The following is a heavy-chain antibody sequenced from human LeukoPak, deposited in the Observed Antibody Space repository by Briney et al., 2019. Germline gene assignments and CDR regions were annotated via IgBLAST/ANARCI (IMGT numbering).Heavy chain of an antibody. V-gene: IGHV3-66*02. CDR2: MYSGGST. D-gene: IGHD2-2*01. J-gene: IGHJ5*02. Sequence: GGSLRLSCAASGFTVSSNYMSWVRQAPGKGLEWVSVMYSGGSTYYADSVKGRFTISRDNSKNTLYLQMNSLRAEDTAVYYCARERTYCSSTSCYNWFDPWGQGTLVTVSS. CDR3: ARERTYCSSTSCYNWFDP. CDR1: GFTVSSNY.